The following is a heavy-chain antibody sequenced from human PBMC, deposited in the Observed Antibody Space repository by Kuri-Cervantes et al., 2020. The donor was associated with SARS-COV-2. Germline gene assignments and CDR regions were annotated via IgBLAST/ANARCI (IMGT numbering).Heavy chain of an antibody. Sequence: ETLSLTCAASGFTFSSYWMSWVRQAPGKGLEWVANIKQDGSEKYCVDSVKGRFTISRDNAKNSLYLQMNSLRAEDTAVYYCARDKVVDYWGQGTLVTVSS. J-gene: IGHJ4*02. D-gene: IGHD2-15*01. CDR3: ARDKVVDY. CDR2: IKQDGSEK. CDR1: GFTFSSYW. V-gene: IGHV3-7*01.